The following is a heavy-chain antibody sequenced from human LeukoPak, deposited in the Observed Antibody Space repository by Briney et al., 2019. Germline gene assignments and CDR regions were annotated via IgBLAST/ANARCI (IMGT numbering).Heavy chain of an antibody. CDR1: GFVFSIYT. V-gene: IGHV3-64D*06. CDR3: VKDFGRVRGTPDS. Sequence: GGSLRLSCSASGFVFSIYTMYWVRQTPGKGPEYVSTISGSGNGFSIYYADSVKGRFSISRDDSKSILYLQMNGLRSEDTAVYYCVKDFGRVRGTPDSWGQGTLVTVSS. D-gene: IGHD3-16*01. J-gene: IGHJ4*02. CDR2: ISGSGNGFSI.